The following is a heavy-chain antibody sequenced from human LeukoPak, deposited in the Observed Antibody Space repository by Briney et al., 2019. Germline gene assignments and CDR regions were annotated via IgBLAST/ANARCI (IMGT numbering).Heavy chain of an antibody. V-gene: IGHV4-59*01. J-gene: IGHJ5*02. CDR2: IYYSGST. D-gene: IGHD6-13*01. CDR1: GGSISSYY. CDR3: ARVPYSSSWYGYGWFDP. Sequence: SETLSLTCTVSGGSISSYYWSWIRQPPGKGLEWIGYIYYSGSTNYNPSLKSRVTISVDTSKNQFSLKLSSVTAADTAVYYCARVPYSSSWYGYGWFDPWGQGTLVTVSS.